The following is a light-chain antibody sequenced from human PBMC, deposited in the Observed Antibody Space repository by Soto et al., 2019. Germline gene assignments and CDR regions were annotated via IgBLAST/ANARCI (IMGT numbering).Light chain of an antibody. V-gene: IGLV2-11*01. J-gene: IGLJ2*01. CDR3: CSYAGSSVI. Sequence: QSVLTQPRSVSGSPGQSVTISCTGTNSDVGGYNYVSWYQQHPGKAPKLMIYDVTKRPSGVPDRFSGSKSGNTASLTISGLWAEDEADYYCCSYAGSSVIVGGGTKLTVL. CDR1: NSDVGGYNY. CDR2: DVT.